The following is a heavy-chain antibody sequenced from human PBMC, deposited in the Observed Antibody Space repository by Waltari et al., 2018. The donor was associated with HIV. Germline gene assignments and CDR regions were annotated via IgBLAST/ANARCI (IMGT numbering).Heavy chain of an antibody. V-gene: IGHV3-30*04. CDR3: AREPSRGVHDY. CDR2: ISYDGSNK. D-gene: IGHD3-10*01. CDR1: GFTFSSYA. J-gene: IGHJ4*02. Sequence: QVQLVESGGGVVQPGRSLRLSCAASGFTFSSYAMHWVRQAPGKGLEWVAVISYDGSNKYYADSVKGRFTISRDNSKNTLYLQMNSLRAEDTAVYYCAREPSRGVHDYWGQGTLVTVSS.